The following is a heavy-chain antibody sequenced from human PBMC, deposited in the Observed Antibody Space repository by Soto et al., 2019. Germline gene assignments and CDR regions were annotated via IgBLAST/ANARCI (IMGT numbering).Heavy chain of an antibody. D-gene: IGHD3-3*01. Sequence: ASVKVSCKASGYTFTSYGISWVRQAPGQGIEWMGWISGYTGNTNYAQKVQGRVTMTTDTSTSTVYMELSSLRSEDTAVYYCARDKGQDDFWSGYYHNYYGMDVWGQGTTVTVSS. CDR2: ISGYTGNT. CDR1: GYTFTSYG. V-gene: IGHV1-18*01. J-gene: IGHJ6*02. CDR3: ARDKGQDDFWSGYYHNYYGMDV.